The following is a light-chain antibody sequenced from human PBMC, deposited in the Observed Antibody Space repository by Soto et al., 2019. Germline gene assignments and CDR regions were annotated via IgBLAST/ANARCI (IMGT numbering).Light chain of an antibody. CDR2: GAS. J-gene: IGKJ5*01. V-gene: IGKV3-15*01. CDR3: QQCGSSST. Sequence: EIMMTQSPATLSVSPGERATLSCRASQSVSSNLAWYQQKPGQAPRLLIYGASTRATGIPARFSGSGSGTEFTLTISRLEPEDFAVYYCQQCGSSSTFGQGTRLEI. CDR1: QSVSSN.